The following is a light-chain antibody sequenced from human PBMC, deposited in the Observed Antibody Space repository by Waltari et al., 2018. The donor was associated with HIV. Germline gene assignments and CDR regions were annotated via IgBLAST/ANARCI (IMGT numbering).Light chain of an antibody. J-gene: IGLJ3*02. CDR1: NIGIKR. CDR3: QVWDSSSDLNWV. V-gene: IGLV3-21*04. Sequence: SYVLTQPPSVSVAPGKKARITCGGNNIGIKRVHWYQQKPGQAPVLVIYDDSDRPSGIPERFSGSNSGNTATLTISRVEAGDEADYYCQVWDSSSDLNWVFGGGTKLTVL. CDR2: DDS.